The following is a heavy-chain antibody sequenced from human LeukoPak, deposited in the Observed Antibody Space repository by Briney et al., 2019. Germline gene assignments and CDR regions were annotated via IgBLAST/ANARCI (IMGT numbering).Heavy chain of an antibody. D-gene: IGHD2-2*01. CDR1: GGSISSGGYS. Sequence: SQTLSLTCAVSGGSISSGGYSWSWIRQPPGKGLEWIGYIYHSGSTYYNPSLKSRVTISVDRSKNQFSLKLSSVTAADTAVFYCASGSSTSPYYYYYMDVWGKGTTVTVSS. J-gene: IGHJ6*03. CDR2: IYHSGST. V-gene: IGHV4-30-2*01. CDR3: ASGSSTSPYYYYYMDV.